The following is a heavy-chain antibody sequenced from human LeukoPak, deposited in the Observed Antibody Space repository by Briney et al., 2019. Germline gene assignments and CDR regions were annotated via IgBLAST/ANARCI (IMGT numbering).Heavy chain of an antibody. V-gene: IGHV3-21*01. D-gene: IGHD3-3*01. Sequence: GGSLRLSCAASGFTFSSYSMNRVRQAPGKGLEWVSSISSSSSYIYYADSVKGRFTISRDNAKNSLYLQMNSLRAEDTAVYYCARQASYDFWSGYPENWFDPWGQGTLVTVSS. J-gene: IGHJ5*02. CDR1: GFTFSSYS. CDR2: ISSSSSYI. CDR3: ARQASYDFWSGYPENWFDP.